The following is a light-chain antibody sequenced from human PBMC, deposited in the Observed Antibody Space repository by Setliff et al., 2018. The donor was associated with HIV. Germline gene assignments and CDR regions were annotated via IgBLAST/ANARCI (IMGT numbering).Light chain of an antibody. CDR3: TSYTDSRAWV. J-gene: IGLJ3*02. V-gene: IGLV2-14*01. Sequence: QSALTQPASVSGSPGQSITISCTGTSSDIGGNRYVSWFRQHPGKAPKLMIYNVSNRPSGISDRFSGPRSGNTASLIISGLQAEDEADYYCTSYTDSRAWVFGGGTKVTV. CDR1: SSDIGGNRY. CDR2: NVS.